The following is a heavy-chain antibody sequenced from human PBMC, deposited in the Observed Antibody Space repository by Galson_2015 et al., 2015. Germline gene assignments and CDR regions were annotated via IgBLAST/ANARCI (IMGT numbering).Heavy chain of an antibody. V-gene: IGHV3-30*03. CDR2: ISYDGSNT. CDR1: GFTFSSYG. D-gene: IGHD6-25*01. Sequence: SLRLPCAASGFTFSSYGMHWVRQAPGKGLEWVAVISYDGSNTYYADSVKGRFTISRDNSKNTLYLQMNSLRAEDTAVYYCARDPLPPEQRLCTAFVLDDWGQGTLVTVSS. J-gene: IGHJ4*02. CDR3: ARDPLPPEQRLCTAFVLDD.